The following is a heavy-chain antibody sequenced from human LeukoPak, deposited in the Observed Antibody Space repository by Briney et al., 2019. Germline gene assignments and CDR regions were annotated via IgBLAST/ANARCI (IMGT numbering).Heavy chain of an antibody. V-gene: IGHV3-23*01. D-gene: IGHD4-23*01. J-gene: IGHJ6*03. CDR2: ISGPGGTT. Sequence: PGGSLRLSCVVSGFTFSTHAMTWVRQAPGKGRERVSDISGPGGTTYYAASVKGRFTISRDNSKNTLFLQINSLRAEDTAVYYCARDPGVISVHYIDVWGKGTTVIVSS. CDR3: ARDPGVISVHYIDV. CDR1: GFTFSTHA.